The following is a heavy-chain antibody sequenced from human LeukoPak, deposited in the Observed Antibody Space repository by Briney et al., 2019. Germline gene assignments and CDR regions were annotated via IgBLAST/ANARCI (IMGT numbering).Heavy chain of an antibody. Sequence: SEILSLTCTVSGGSISSGGYYWSWIRQHPGKGLEWIGYIYYSGSTYYNPSLKSRVTISVDTSKNQFSLKLSSVTAADTAVYYCARVDYVRGIYWGQGTLVTVSS. D-gene: IGHD3-16*01. CDR3: ARVDYVRGIY. V-gene: IGHV4-31*03. CDR2: IYYSGST. J-gene: IGHJ4*02. CDR1: GGSISSGGYY.